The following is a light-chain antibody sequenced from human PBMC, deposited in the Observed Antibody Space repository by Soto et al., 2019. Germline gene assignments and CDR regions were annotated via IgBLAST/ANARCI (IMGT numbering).Light chain of an antibody. V-gene: IGKV3-11*01. J-gene: IGKJ3*01. Sequence: EIVLTQSPATLSLSPGERATLSCRTSQSVNRYLDWYHQKPGQAPRLLIYDASNRAAGIPARFSGSGSGTDFSLTISSLEPEDFAVYYCHRRVNWPTFGPGTKVDIK. CDR1: QSVNRY. CDR3: HRRVNWPT. CDR2: DAS.